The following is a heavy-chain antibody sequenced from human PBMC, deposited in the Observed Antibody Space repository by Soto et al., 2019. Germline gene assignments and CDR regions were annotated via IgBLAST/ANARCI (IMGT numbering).Heavy chain of an antibody. D-gene: IGHD5-18*01. CDR1: GGSISSGGYY. CDR2: IYYSGST. CDR3: ARVYDTTLVYFDF. V-gene: IGHV4-31*03. J-gene: IGHJ4*02. Sequence: SETLSLTCSVSGGSISSGGYYWSWIRQHPGKGLEWIGYIYYSGSTYYNPSLKSRVSISVDTSKNQFSLKLSSVTAADTAVYYCARVYDTTLVYFDFWGQGTLVTVSS.